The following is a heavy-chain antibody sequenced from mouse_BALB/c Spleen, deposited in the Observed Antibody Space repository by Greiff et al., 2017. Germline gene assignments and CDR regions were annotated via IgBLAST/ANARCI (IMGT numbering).Heavy chain of an antibody. CDR3: ARNYGPWFAY. V-gene: IGHV3-2*02. D-gene: IGHD1-2*01. CDR1: GYSITSDYA. CDR2: ISYSGST. Sequence: EVKLMESGPGLVKPSQSLSLTCTVTGYSITSDYAWNWIRQFPGNKLEWMGYISYSGSTSYNPSLKSRISITRDTSKNQFFLQLNSVTTEDTATYYCARNYGPWFAYWGQGTLVTVSA. J-gene: IGHJ3*01.